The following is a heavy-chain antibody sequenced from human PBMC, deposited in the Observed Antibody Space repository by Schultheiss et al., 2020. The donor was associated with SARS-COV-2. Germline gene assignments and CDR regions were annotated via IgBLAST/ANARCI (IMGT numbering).Heavy chain of an antibody. CDR3: AKGGFYDFWSGYYLDI. Sequence: GGSLRLSCAASGFTFSSYAMSWVRQAPGKGLEWVSAISGSGGSTYYADSVKGRFTISRDNSKNTLYLQMNSLRAEDTAVYYCAKGGFYDFWSGYYLDIWGQGTMVTVSS. CDR2: ISGSGGST. J-gene: IGHJ3*02. V-gene: IGHV3-23*01. CDR1: GFTFSSYA. D-gene: IGHD3-3*01.